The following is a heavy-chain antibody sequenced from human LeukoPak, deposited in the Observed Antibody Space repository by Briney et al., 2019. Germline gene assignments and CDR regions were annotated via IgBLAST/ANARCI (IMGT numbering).Heavy chain of an antibody. D-gene: IGHD6-13*01. CDR2: INHSGST. J-gene: IGHJ6*03. CDR3: ARRGRIAAAGRRANYYYYYYMDV. CDR1: GGSFSGYY. Sequence: PSETLSLTCAVYGGSFSGYYWSWIRQPPGKGLEWIGEINHSGSTNYNPSLKSRVTISVDTSKNQFSLKLSSVTAADTAVYYCARRGRIAAAGRRANYYYYYYMDVWGKGTTVTISS. V-gene: IGHV4-34*01.